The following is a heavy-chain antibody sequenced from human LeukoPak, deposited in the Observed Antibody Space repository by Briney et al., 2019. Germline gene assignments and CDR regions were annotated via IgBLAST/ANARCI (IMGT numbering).Heavy chain of an antibody. V-gene: IGHV3-66*01. CDR2: IYSSGST. Sequence: GGSLRLSCAASGFTVSSNYMSWVRQAPGKGLEWVSVIYSSGSTYYADSVKGRFTISRDNSKNTLYLQMNSLRAEDTAVYYCARDGIAAAFDPWGQGTLVTLSS. J-gene: IGHJ5*02. CDR3: ARDGIAAAFDP. CDR1: GFTVSSNY. D-gene: IGHD6-13*01.